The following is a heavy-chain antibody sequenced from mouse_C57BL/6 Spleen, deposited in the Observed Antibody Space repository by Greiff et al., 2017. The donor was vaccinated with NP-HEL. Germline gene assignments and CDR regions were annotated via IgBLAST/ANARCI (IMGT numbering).Heavy chain of an antibody. CDR2: IDPSDSYT. CDR1: GYTFTSYW. CDR3: AREGYYNRAFAY. D-gene: IGHD2-3*01. Sequence: VQLQQPGAELVRPGTSVKLSCKASGYTFTSYWMHWVKQRPGQGLEWIGVIDPSDSYTNYNQKFKGKATLTVDTSSSTAYMQLSSLTSEDSAVYYCAREGYYNRAFAYWGQGTLVTVSA. J-gene: IGHJ3*01. V-gene: IGHV1-59*01.